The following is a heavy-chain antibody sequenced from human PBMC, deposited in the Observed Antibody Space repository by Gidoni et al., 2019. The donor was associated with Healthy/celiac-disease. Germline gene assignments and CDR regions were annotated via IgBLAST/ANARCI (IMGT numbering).Heavy chain of an antibody. D-gene: IGHD4-17*01. Sequence: QVQLVESGGGVVQPGRSLRLSCAASGFTFSSYGMHWVRQAPGKGLEWVAVISYDGSNKYYADSVKGRFTISRDNSKNTLYLQMNSLRAEDTAVYYCAKDRRGGTTTFDPWGQGTLVTVSS. CDR2: ISYDGSNK. CDR3: AKDRRGGTTTFDP. CDR1: GFTFSSYG. V-gene: IGHV3-30*18. J-gene: IGHJ5*02.